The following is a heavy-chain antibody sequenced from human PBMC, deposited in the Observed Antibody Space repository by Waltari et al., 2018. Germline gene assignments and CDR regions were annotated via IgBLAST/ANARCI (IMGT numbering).Heavy chain of an antibody. Sequence: EVQLVESGGGLVQPGRSLGLSCAASGFTFDDYAMHWVRQAPGKGLEWVSGISCNSGSIGYADSVKGRFTISRDNAKNSLYLQMNSLRAEDTALYYCARVGGTRSQNDYWGQGTLVTVSS. J-gene: IGHJ4*02. CDR3: ARVGGTRSQNDY. CDR1: GFTFDDYA. V-gene: IGHV3-9*01. CDR2: ISCNSGSI. D-gene: IGHD3-16*01.